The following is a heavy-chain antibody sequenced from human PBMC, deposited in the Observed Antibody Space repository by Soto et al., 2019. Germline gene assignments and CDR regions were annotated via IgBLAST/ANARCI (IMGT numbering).Heavy chain of an antibody. CDR3: ARVQQQLVLFDY. Sequence: PSETLSLTCTVSVGSISSGDYYWSWILQPPGKGLEWIGYIYYSGSTYYNPSLKSRVTISVDTSKNQFSLKLSSVTAADTAVYYCARVQQQLVLFDYWGQGTLVTVSS. CDR2: IYYSGST. J-gene: IGHJ4*02. V-gene: IGHV4-30-4*01. D-gene: IGHD6-13*01. CDR1: VGSISSGDYY.